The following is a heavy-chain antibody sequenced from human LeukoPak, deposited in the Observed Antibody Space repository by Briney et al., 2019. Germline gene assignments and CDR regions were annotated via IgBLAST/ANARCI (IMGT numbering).Heavy chain of an antibody. Sequence: PGGSLRLSCAVSGLTFSSYAMSWVRQTPGEGLQWVSAICGTGGGTIYADSVKGRFTISRDNSKNTLYLQMNSLRAEDTAAYYCAKERGNNGGNTNGYFDYWGQGNVVTVS. J-gene: IGHJ4*02. CDR3: AKERGNNGGNTNGYFDY. CDR2: ICGTGGGT. D-gene: IGHD4-23*01. CDR1: GLTFSSYA. V-gene: IGHV3-23*01.